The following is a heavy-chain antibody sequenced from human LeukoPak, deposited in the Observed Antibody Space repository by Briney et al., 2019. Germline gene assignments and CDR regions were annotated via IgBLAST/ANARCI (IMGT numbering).Heavy chain of an antibody. CDR2: ISSSSSYI. CDR3: ASSGYCSGGSCP. CDR1: GFTFSSYS. J-gene: IGHJ5*02. V-gene: IGHV3-21*01. D-gene: IGHD2-15*01. Sequence: GGSLRLSCAASGFTFSSYSMNWVRQAPGKGLEWVSYISSSSSYIYYADSVKGRFTISRDNAKNSLYLQMNSLRAEDTAVYYCASSGYCSGGSCPWGQGTLATVSS.